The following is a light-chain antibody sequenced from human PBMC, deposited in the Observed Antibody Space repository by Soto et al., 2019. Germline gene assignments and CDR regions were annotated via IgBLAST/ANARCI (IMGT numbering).Light chain of an antibody. CDR2: EAA. CDR1: QNIYKW. J-gene: IGKJ4*01. V-gene: IGKV1-5*01. CDR3: QQYERYPLT. Sequence: DIQMTQSPSTLSASIGDRVTITGRASQNIYKWLAWYQQKPQKAPKLLIFEAAALETGVSPRFSGSGSGTEFTLTISSLQPDDFATYYCQQYERYPLTFGGGTKVE.